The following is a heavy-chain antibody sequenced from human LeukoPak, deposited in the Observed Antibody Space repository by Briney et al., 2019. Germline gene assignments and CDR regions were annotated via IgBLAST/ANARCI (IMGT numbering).Heavy chain of an antibody. CDR2: IYSGGST. J-gene: IGHJ4*02. CDR1: GFNVSSNY. CDR3: ARVDSRTAQFDD. D-gene: IGHD6-13*01. Sequence: GGSLRLSCAVSGFNVSSNYLNWVRQAPGEGPEWVSVIYSGGSTYYADSVKGRFTISRDNSKNTLYLQMNSLRAEDTAVYHCARVDSRTAQFDDWGQGTLVTVSS. V-gene: IGHV3-66*01.